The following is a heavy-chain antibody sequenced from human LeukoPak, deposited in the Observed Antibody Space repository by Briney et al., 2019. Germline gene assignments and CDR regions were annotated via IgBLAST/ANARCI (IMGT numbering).Heavy chain of an antibody. V-gene: IGHV4-59*01. J-gene: IGHJ4*02. CDR2: IYYSGST. Sequence: SETLSLTCTVSGGSISSYYWSWIRQPPGKGLEWIGYIYYSGSTNYNPSLKSRVTISVDTSKNQFSLKLSSVTAADTAVYYCASTLSGQYYYDSSGIPWGQGTLVTVSS. CDR1: GGSISSYY. D-gene: IGHD3-22*01. CDR3: ASTLSGQYYYDSSGIP.